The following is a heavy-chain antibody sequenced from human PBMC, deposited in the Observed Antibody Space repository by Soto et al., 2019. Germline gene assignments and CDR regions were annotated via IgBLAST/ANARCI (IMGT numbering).Heavy chain of an antibody. V-gene: IGHV3-74*03. Sequence: WGHLRHSRAAAGVTISSYATHQVRQVPGKGLQWVSRISVGGRDTTYADSVQGRFTISRDNAKNTLYLQMDSLRAEDTAVYYYVRAPEQRLIDLWGHGSLVTVSS. CDR3: VRAPEQRLIDL. D-gene: IGHD6-19*01. J-gene: IGHJ4*01. CDR1: GVTISSYA. CDR2: ISVGGRDT.